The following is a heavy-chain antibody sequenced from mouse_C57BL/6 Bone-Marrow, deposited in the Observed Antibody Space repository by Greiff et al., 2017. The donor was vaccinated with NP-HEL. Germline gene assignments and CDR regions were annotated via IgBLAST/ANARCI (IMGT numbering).Heavy chain of an antibody. CDR1: GYTFTSYN. V-gene: IGHV1-12*01. CDR3: ARHQAYYSNRGFDY. Sequence: LQQSGAELVRPGASVKMSCKASGYTFTSYNMHWVKQTPRQGLEWIGAIYPGNGDTSYNQKFKGKATLTVYKSSSTAYMQLSSLTSEDSAVYFCARHQAYYSNRGFDYWGQGTTLTVSS. J-gene: IGHJ2*01. D-gene: IGHD2-5*01. CDR2: IYPGNGDT.